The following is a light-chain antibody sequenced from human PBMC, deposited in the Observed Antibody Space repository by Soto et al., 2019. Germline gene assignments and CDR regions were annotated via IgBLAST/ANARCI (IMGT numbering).Light chain of an antibody. V-gene: IGKV1-9*01. CDR1: QDISSH. CDR2: AAS. J-gene: IGKJ4*01. Sequence: DIQLTQSPSFLSASVGDRVTITCRASQDISSHLAWYQQKPGKAPKLLIYAASTLQSGVPSGFGGSGSGTEFTLTITSLQPEDFVTYYCQQVKTYPLTFGGGTKVEIK. CDR3: QQVKTYPLT.